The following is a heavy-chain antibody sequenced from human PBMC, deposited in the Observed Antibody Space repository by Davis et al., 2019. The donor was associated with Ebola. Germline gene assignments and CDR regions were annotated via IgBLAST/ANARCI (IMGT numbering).Heavy chain of an antibody. CDR3: AREGNIWNDAGIDY. CDR2: INSDGDIT. CDR1: GFTFSSNW. J-gene: IGHJ4*02. V-gene: IGHV3-74*01. D-gene: IGHD1-1*01. Sequence: PGGSLRLSCVGSGFTFSSNWMQWVRQAPGKGLVWVSRINSDGDITNYADSVKGRFTISRDNAKNTVYLQMNTLRDEDTAIYYCAREGNIWNDAGIDYWGQGTLVTVSS.